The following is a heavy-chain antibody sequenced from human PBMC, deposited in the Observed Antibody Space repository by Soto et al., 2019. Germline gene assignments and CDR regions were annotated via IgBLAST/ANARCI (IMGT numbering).Heavy chain of an antibody. D-gene: IGHD5-18*01. Sequence: QVQLVQSGAEVKKPGASVKVSCKASGYTFTSYDINWVRQATGQGLEWMGWMNPNSGNTGYAQKFQGRVTMTRTTSRSTAHMELSSLRSEDTAVYYCASFDTAMAVNWFDPWGQGTLVTVSS. J-gene: IGHJ5*02. CDR2: MNPNSGNT. CDR3: ASFDTAMAVNWFDP. CDR1: GYTFTSYD. V-gene: IGHV1-8*01.